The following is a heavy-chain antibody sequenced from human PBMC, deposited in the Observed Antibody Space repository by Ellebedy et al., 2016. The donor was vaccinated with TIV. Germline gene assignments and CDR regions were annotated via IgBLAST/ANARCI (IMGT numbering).Heavy chain of an antibody. J-gene: IGHJ6*02. D-gene: IGHD3/OR15-3a*01. CDR3: AAVLDSFPYYYGMDV. CDR1: GFTFTSSA. CDR2: IVVGSGNT. Sequence: AASVKVSCKASGFTFTSSAMQWVRQARGQRLEWIGWIVVGSGNTNYAQKFQERVTITRDMSTSTAYMELSSLRSEDTAVYYCAAVLDSFPYYYGMDVWGQGTTVTVSS. V-gene: IGHV1-58*02.